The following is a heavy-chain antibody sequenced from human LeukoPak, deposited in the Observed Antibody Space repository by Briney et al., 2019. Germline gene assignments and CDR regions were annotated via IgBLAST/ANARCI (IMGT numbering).Heavy chain of an antibody. CDR1: GFTFISYT. Sequence: PGGSLRLSCAASGFTFISYTMSWVRQAPGKGLEWVSCISPSSSTIYYDDSVKGRFTISRDNAKNSLYLQMNSLRDEDTAVYYCARASVGLKADAFDVWGQGTMVTVSS. CDR2: ISPSSSTI. J-gene: IGHJ3*01. CDR3: ARASVGLKADAFDV. V-gene: IGHV3-48*02. D-gene: IGHD1-26*01.